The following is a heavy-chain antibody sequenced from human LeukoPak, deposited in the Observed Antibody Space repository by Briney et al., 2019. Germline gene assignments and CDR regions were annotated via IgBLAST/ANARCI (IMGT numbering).Heavy chain of an antibody. V-gene: IGHV3-23*01. D-gene: IGHD6-19*01. J-gene: IGHJ4*02. Sequence: GGSLRLSCAASGFTFSSYAMSWVRQAPGKGLEWSSAISGSVGTTYYADSVKGRFTISRDNSKNTLYLQMKSLRAEDTAVYYCAKLWGQWLVSDYFDYWGQGTLVTVSS. CDR2: ISGSVGTT. CDR3: AKLWGQWLVSDYFDY. CDR1: GFTFSSYA.